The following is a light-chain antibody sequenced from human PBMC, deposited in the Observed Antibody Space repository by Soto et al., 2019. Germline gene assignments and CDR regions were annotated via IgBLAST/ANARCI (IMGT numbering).Light chain of an antibody. CDR3: QQYGSTPLT. CDR1: QSVRSSY. J-gene: IGKJ4*01. CDR2: GAS. V-gene: IGKV3-20*01. Sequence: EIVLTQSPGTLSLSPGERATLSCRASQSVRSSYLTWYQQKPGQAPRLLIYGASSRATGIPDRFSGSGSGTDFTLTISRLEPEDFGVYYCQQYGSTPLTFGGGTKVEIK.